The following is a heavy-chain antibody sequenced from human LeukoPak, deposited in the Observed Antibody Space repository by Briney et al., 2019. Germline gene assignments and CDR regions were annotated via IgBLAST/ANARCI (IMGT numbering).Heavy chain of an antibody. J-gene: IGHJ6*02. CDR1: GFTFSSYD. CDR3: ARGCLTESYSSSSSGEGDGMDV. V-gene: IGHV3-13*01. Sequence: GGSLRLSCAASGFTFSSYDMHWVRQATGKGLEWVSAIGTAGDTYYPGSVKGRFTISRENAKNSLYLQMNSLRAGDTAVYYCARGCLTESYSSSSSGEGDGMDVWGQGTTVTVSS. CDR2: IGTAGDT. D-gene: IGHD6-6*01.